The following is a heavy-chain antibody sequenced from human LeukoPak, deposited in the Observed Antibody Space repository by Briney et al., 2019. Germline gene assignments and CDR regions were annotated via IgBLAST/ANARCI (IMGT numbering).Heavy chain of an antibody. J-gene: IGHJ6*02. CDR3: ARSQLQLDYYGMDV. V-gene: IGHV3-21*01. CDR1: GFTFSNFA. CDR2: ISSGTSYI. D-gene: IGHD4-11*01. Sequence: PGGSLRLSCAASGFTFSNFAMNWVRQAPGKGLEWVSSISSGTSYIYYADSVRGRFTISRNNAKNSLYLQMNSLRAEDTAVYYCARSQLQLDYYGMDVWGQGTTVTVSS.